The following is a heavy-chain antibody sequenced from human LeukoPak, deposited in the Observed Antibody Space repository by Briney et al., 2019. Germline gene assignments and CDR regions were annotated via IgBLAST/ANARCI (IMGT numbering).Heavy chain of an antibody. J-gene: IGHJ4*02. Sequence: GGSLRLSCAASGFTFSSYAMSWVRQAPGKGLEWVSAISGSGGSTYYADSVKGRFTISRDNAKNSLYLQMNSLRAEDTALYYCAKDGDYANARYFDYWGQGTLVTVSS. CDR3: AKDGDYANARYFDY. CDR1: GFTFSSYA. D-gene: IGHD4-17*01. V-gene: IGHV3-23*01. CDR2: ISGSGGST.